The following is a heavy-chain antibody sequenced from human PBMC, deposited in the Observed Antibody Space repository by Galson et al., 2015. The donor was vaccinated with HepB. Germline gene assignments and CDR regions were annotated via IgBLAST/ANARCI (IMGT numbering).Heavy chain of an antibody. D-gene: IGHD3-10*01. J-gene: IGHJ2*01. Sequence: LRLSCAASGFTFSDYSINWVRQAAGKGLESVSYISSTVTTMYYADSAKGRFTISRDNAQNTLYLQMNCLTDEDTAVYYCASVYFGSGSSSGYGYFEPWGREALVTVSS. CDR3: ASVYFGSGSSSGYGYFEP. V-gene: IGHV3-48*02. CDR1: GFTFSDYS. CDR2: ISSTVTTM.